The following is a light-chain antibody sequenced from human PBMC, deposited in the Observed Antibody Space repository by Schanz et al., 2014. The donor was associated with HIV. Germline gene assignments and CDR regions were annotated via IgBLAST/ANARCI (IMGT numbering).Light chain of an antibody. CDR1: SSNVAINT. Sequence: QSVLIQPPSASGTPGQRVTISCSGSSSNVAINTVNWYQQVPGTAPKVLIYGNTVRPSGVSARFSASKFAASASLAISGLQSEDEAIYYCASWDDSLRAYVFGSGTKLTVL. CDR3: ASWDDSLRAYV. J-gene: IGLJ1*01. CDR2: GNT. V-gene: IGLV1-44*01.